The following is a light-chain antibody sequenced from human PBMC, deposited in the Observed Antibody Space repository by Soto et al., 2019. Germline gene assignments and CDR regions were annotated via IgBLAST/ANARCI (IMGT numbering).Light chain of an antibody. J-gene: IGLJ2*01. CDR3: SSYAGSNNFI. Sequence: ALTQPPSASGSPGQSVTISCTGTSSDIGDYNFVSWYQQHPGKAPKLMIYEVSKRPSGVPDRFSGSKSGNTASLTVSGLQAEDEADYYCSSYAGSNNFIFGGGTKLTVL. V-gene: IGLV2-8*01. CDR1: SSDIGDYNF. CDR2: EVS.